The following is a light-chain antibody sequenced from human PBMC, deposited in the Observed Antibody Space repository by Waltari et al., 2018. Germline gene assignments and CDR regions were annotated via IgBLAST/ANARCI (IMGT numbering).Light chain of an antibody. CDR3: QHYGTSSWT. J-gene: IGKJ1*01. V-gene: IGKV3-20*01. CDR2: GAT. CDR1: QSIRSNN. Sequence: LLTQSPVTLSLSPGEGVTLSCRASQSIRSNNLAWYQHKLGQTPRLLIFGATNRATDVPDRFSGSGSGTDFSLMITRLEPEDSAVYFCQHYGTSSWTFGQGTRVEMK.